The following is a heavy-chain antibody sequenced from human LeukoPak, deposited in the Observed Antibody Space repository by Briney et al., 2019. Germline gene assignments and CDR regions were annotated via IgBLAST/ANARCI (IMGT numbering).Heavy chain of an antibody. CDR1: GGSISSYY. V-gene: IGHV4-59*08. D-gene: IGHD3-22*01. CDR2: IYYSGST. Sequence: ETLSLTCTVSGGSISSYYWSWIRQPPGKGLEWIGYIYYSGSTNYNPSLKSRVTISVDTSKNQFSLKLSSVTAAGTAVYYCARLPPYYYDSSGYLNAFDIWGQGTMVTVSS. CDR3: ARLPPYYYDSSGYLNAFDI. J-gene: IGHJ3*02.